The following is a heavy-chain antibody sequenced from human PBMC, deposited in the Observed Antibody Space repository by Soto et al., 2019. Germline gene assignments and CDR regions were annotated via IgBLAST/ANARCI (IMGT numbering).Heavy chain of an antibody. D-gene: IGHD2-15*01. Sequence: GGSLRLSCAASGFTFSSYAMSWVRQAPGKGLEWVSAISGSGGSTYYADSVKGRFTISRDNSKNTLYLQMNSLRAEDTAVYYCAKEIRYCSGGSCYAGAFDIWGQGTMVTLSS. CDR2: ISGSGGST. CDR3: AKEIRYCSGGSCYAGAFDI. CDR1: GFTFSSYA. J-gene: IGHJ3*02. V-gene: IGHV3-23*01.